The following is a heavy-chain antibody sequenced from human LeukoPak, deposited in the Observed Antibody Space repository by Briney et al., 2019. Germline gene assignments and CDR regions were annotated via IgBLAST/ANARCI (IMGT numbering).Heavy chain of an antibody. CDR3: AKDKTGVALDS. V-gene: IGHV3-30*02. Sequence: GGSLRLSCEASGFTFSTYPLHWVRRAPGKGLEWVAFIRYDGSNKYYTDSVEGRFSISRDNSKNTVDLRMNSLRVEDTAVYYCAKDKTGVALDSWGQGTQVTVSS. CDR2: IRYDGSNK. D-gene: IGHD2-15*01. CDR1: GFTFSTYP. J-gene: IGHJ4*02.